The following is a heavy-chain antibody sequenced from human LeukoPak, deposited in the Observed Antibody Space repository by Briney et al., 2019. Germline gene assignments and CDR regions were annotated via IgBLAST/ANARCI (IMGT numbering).Heavy chain of an antibody. CDR3: ARDPLPNSGIAVAGEFDP. Sequence: GASVKVSCKASGYTFTSYYMHWVRQAPGQGLEWMGIINPSGGSTSYAQKFQGRVTMTRDTSTSTVYMELSSLRSEDTAVYYCARDPLPNSGIAVAGEFDPWGQGTLVTVSS. CDR1: GYTFTSYY. D-gene: IGHD6-19*01. V-gene: IGHV1-46*01. J-gene: IGHJ5*02. CDR2: INPSGGST.